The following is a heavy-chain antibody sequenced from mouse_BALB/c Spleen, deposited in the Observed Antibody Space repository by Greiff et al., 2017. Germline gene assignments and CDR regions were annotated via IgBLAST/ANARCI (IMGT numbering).Heavy chain of an antibody. V-gene: IGHV1-69*01. CDR3: ARSGGIWYYFDY. CDR1: GYTFTDYW. D-gene: IGHD1-1*02. Sequence: QVQLQQPGAELVMPGASVKMSCKASGYTFTDYWMHWVKQRPGQGLEWIGAIDTSDSYTSYNQKFKGKATLTVDESSSTAYMQLSSLTSEDSAVYYCARSGGIWYYFDYWGQGTTLTVSS. CDR2: IDTSDSYT. J-gene: IGHJ2*01.